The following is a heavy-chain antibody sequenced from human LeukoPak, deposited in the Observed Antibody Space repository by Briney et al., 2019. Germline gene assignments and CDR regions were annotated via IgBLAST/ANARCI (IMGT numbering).Heavy chain of an antibody. J-gene: IGHJ6*02. D-gene: IGHD4-17*01. CDR2: ISYDGSNK. CDR1: GFTFSSYA. Sequence: PGRPLRLSCAASGFTFSSYAMHWVRQAPGKGLEWVAVISYDGSNKYYADSVKGRFTISRDNSKNTLYLQMNSLRAEDTAVYHCARPMTTVTTYYYYYGMDVWGQGTTVTVSS. V-gene: IGHV3-30-3*01. CDR3: ARPMTTVTTYYYYYGMDV.